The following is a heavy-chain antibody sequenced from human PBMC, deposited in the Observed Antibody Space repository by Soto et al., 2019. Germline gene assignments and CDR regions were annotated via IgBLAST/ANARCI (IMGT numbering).Heavy chain of an antibody. D-gene: IGHD7-27*01. CDR1: GININNYV. J-gene: IGHJ4*02. Sequence: EVQLLESGGALVQPGGSLRLSCAVSGININNYVMSWVRQAPGKGLEWASSISGSGGSTYYADSGKGRFTISRDNSKNTLYLQMNSLRAEDTAVYYCAKGWGDYWGQGTQVTVSS. V-gene: IGHV3-23*01. CDR2: ISGSGGST. CDR3: AKGWGDY.